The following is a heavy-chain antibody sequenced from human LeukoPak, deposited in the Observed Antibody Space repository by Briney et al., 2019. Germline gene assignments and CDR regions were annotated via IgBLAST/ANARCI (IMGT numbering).Heavy chain of an antibody. J-gene: IGHJ4*02. CDR2: XNPNSGGT. CDR3: XRERXXTMXVVAIQGLDY. V-gene: IGHV1-2*02. D-gene: IGHD3-22*01. CDR1: GYTFTGYY. Sequence: ASVKVSCKASGYTFTGYYMHWVRQAPGQGLEWMGWXNPNSGGTNYAQKFQGRVTMTRDTSISTAYMELSRLRSDDTAVYYCXRERXXTMXVVAIQGLDYWGQGTLVTVSS.